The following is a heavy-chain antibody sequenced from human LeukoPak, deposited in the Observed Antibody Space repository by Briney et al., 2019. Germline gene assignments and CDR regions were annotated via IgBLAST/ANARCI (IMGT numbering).Heavy chain of an antibody. CDR3: ARDGIYGSGSYYKPGLDY. CDR2: IYYSGST. J-gene: IGHJ4*02. D-gene: IGHD3-10*01. V-gene: IGHV4-61*01. CDR1: GGSVSGGSYY. Sequence: SETLSLTCTVSGGSVSGGSYYWSWIRQPPGKGLEWIGYIYYSGSTNYNPSLKSRVTISVDTSKNQFSLKLSSVTAADTAVYYCARDGIYGSGSYYKPGLDYWGQGTLVTVSS.